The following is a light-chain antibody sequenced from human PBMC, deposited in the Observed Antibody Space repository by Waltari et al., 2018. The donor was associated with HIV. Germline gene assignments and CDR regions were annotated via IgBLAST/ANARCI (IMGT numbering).Light chain of an antibody. CDR2: GAS. V-gene: IGKV3-20*01. CDR3: QQYNSSPFT. CDR1: QSVDSSY. Sequence: IVLTQSPGTLSLSPGERATLSCRASQSVDSSYLAWYQQKPAQAPRLLIYGASSRATGIPGRFTGSASGTDFTLSIIRLYPEDFALYYCQQYNSSPFTFGGGTRVEIK. J-gene: IGKJ4*01.